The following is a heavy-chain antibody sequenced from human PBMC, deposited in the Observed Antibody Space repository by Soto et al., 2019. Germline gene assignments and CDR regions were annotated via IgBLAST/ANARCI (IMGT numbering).Heavy chain of an antibody. D-gene: IGHD1-26*01. CDR1: GDSISSTNW. V-gene: IGHV4-4*02. CDR2: IYHSESN. J-gene: IGHJ4*02. CDR3: ARRPSYNDI. Sequence: QVQLQESGPALVKPSETLSLTCAVFGDSISSTNWWSWVRPPPGKGLEWIGDIYHSESNNYNPSLKSRVTLSVDKSKNQFSLMLTSVTAADTAVYYCARRPSYNDIWGQGTLVTVSS.